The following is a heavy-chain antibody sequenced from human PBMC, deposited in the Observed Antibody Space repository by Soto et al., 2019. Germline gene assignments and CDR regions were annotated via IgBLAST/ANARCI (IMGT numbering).Heavy chain of an antibody. Sequence: QVQLQESGPGLVKPSQTLSLTCTVSGGSISSGDYYWTWIRQHPGKGLEWIGYIYSSGTTYYNPSLKSRVIISRDMSKNQFSLKLSSVTAADTAVYYCAREDYNDYFDYWGQGTLVTVSS. CDR1: GGSISSGDYY. V-gene: IGHV4-31*03. D-gene: IGHD4-4*01. CDR3: AREDYNDYFDY. CDR2: IYSSGTT. J-gene: IGHJ4*02.